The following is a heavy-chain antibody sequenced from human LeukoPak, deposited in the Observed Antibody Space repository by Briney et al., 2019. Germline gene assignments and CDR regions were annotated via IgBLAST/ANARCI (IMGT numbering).Heavy chain of an antibody. J-gene: IGHJ5*02. CDR1: GFTFSNYS. V-gene: IGHV3-21*01. CDR2: ISSSSSYI. CDR3: ARDHYYDSSGYNGWFDP. D-gene: IGHD3-22*01. Sequence: PGGSLRLSCAASGFTFSNYSMNWVRQAPGKGLEWVSSISSSSSYIYYADSVKGRFTISRDNAKNSLYLQMDSLRAEDTAVYYCARDHYYDSSGYNGWFDPWGQGTLVTVSS.